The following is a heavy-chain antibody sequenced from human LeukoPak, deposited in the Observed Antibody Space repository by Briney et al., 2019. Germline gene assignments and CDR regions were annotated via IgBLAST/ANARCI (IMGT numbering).Heavy chain of an antibody. Sequence: PGGSLRLSCAVSGFTFSSYEMNWVRQAPGKGLEWVSYISSSGFNIYYADSVKGRFTISRDNAKNSLYLQMNSLRAEDTAVYYCAGQSRLGYCSGGSCYSQPFDPWGQGTLVTVSS. J-gene: IGHJ5*02. CDR3: AGQSRLGYCSGGSCYSQPFDP. CDR1: GFTFSSYE. V-gene: IGHV3-48*03. D-gene: IGHD2-15*01. CDR2: ISSSGFNI.